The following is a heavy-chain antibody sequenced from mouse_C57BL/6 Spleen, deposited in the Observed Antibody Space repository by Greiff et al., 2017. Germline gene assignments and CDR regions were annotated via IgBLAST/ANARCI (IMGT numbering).Heavy chain of an antibody. D-gene: IGHD2-3*01. CDR2: IYPGSGST. CDR3: ARPLYDGYNYAMDY. Sequence: QVQLQQPGAELVKPGASVKMSCKASGYTFTSYWITWVKQRPGQGLEWIGDIYPGSGSTNYNEKFKSKATLTVDTASSTAYMQLSSLTSEDSAVYDCARPLYDGYNYAMDYWGQGTSVTVAS. CDR1: GYTFTSYW. J-gene: IGHJ4*01. V-gene: IGHV1-55*01.